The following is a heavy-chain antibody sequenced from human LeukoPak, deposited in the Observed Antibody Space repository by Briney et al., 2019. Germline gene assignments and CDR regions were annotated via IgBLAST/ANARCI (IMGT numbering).Heavy chain of an antibody. CDR2: INHSGST. CDR1: GGSFSGYY. J-gene: IGHJ4*02. Sequence: SSETLSLTCAVYGGSFSGYYWSWIRQPPGKGLEWIGEINHSGSTNYNPSLKSRVTISVDTSKNQFSLKLSSVTAADTAVYYCARGERCSSTSCYARWGQGTLVTVSS. CDR3: ARGERCSSTSCYAR. D-gene: IGHD2-2*01. V-gene: IGHV4-34*01.